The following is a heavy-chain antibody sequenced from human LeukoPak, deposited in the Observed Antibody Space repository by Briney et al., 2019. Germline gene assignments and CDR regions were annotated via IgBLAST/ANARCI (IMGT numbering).Heavy chain of an antibody. CDR2: ISSSSSNI. CDR1: GFTFSSYS. D-gene: IGHD6-13*01. Sequence: GGSLRLSCAASGFTFSSYSMNWVRQAPGKGLEWVSSISSSSSNIYYADSVKGRFTISRDNAKNSLYLQMNSLRAEDTAVYYCARDQAAAGSDAFDIWGQGTMVSVSS. V-gene: IGHV3-21*01. CDR3: ARDQAAAGSDAFDI. J-gene: IGHJ3*02.